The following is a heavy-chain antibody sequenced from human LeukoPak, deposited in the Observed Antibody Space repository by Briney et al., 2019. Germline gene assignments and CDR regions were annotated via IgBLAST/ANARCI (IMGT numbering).Heavy chain of an antibody. J-gene: IGHJ4*02. CDR2: ISGSGGST. CDR1: GFTFSSYA. V-gene: IGHV3-23*01. CDR3: AKDLSGIAAAGDFDY. D-gene: IGHD6-13*01. Sequence: GGSLRLSCAASGFTFSSYAMSWVRQAPGKGLEWVSAISGSGGSTYYADSVKGRFTISRDNYKNTLYLQMNILRAEDTAVYYCAKDLSGIAAAGDFDYWGQGTLVTVSS.